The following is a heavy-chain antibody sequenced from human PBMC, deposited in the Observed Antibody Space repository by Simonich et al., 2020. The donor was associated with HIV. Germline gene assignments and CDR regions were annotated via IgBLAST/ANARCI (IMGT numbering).Heavy chain of an antibody. V-gene: IGHV1-2*06. Sequence: QVQLVQSGAEVKKPGASVKVSCKASGYRFTGFYMHWVRQAPGQGLEWLVRINPNIGGTDYAQNFQGRVTLTSDTSISTAYMELSGLRSDDTAVYYCASGMMGFDYWGQGTLVTVSS. CDR2: INPNIGGT. D-gene: IGHD3-16*01. CDR3: ASGMMGFDY. J-gene: IGHJ4*02. CDR1: GYRFTGFY.